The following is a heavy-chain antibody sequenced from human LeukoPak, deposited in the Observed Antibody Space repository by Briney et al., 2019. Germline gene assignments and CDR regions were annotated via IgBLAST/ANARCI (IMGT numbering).Heavy chain of an antibody. J-gene: IGHJ4*02. V-gene: IGHV3-23*01. CDR1: GFTFSSYA. CDR2: ISGSGGST. CDR3: ARVGRGENYFDY. Sequence: GGSLRLSCAASGFTFSSYAMSWVRQAPGKGLEWGSAISGSGGSTYYADSVKGRFTISRDNSKNTLYLQMNSLRAEDTAVYYCARVGRGENYFDYWSRGTLVTVSS.